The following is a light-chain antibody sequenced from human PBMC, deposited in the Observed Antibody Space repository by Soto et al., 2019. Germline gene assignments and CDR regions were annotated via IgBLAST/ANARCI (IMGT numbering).Light chain of an antibody. J-gene: IGKJ1*01. CDR2: GAS. Sequence: EIVLTQSPGTLSLSPGERATLSCRASQTVSHNYLAWYQQKPGQAPRLLIYGASSRASGIPDRFSGSGSGTDFILTISRLEPEDFAVYYCQQYRDSRTFGQGTKVDIK. CDR1: QTVSHNY. V-gene: IGKV3-20*01. CDR3: QQYRDSRT.